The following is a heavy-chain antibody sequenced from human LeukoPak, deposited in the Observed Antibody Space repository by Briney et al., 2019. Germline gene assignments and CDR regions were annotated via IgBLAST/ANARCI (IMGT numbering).Heavy chain of an antibody. CDR2: ISGSDGST. D-gene: IGHD1-1*01. V-gene: IGHV3-23*01. CDR1: GFSFSSYA. Sequence: GGSLRLSCAASGFSFSSYAMSWVRQAPGKGLEWVSGISGSDGSTYYADSVKGRFTISRDNAKNSLFLQMDSLRGEDTAVYYCARCTTGKTFGSLREIKKSREIDYWGQGTLVTVSS. CDR3: ARCTTGKTFGSLREIKKSREIDY. J-gene: IGHJ4*02.